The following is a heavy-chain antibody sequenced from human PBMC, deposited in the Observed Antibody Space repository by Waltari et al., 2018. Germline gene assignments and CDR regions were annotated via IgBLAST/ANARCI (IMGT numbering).Heavy chain of an antibody. D-gene: IGHD6-13*01. CDR1: GFTFDDYA. CDR3: AKGAAAGTGSSFDY. V-gene: IGHV3-9*01. Sequence: EVQLVESGGGLVQPGRSLRLSCAASGFTFDDYAMHWVRPAPGKGLEWVSGISWNSGSIGYADSVKGRFTISRDNAKNSLYLQMNSLRAEDTALYYCAKGAAAGTGSSFDYWGQGTLVTVSS. J-gene: IGHJ4*02. CDR2: ISWNSGSI.